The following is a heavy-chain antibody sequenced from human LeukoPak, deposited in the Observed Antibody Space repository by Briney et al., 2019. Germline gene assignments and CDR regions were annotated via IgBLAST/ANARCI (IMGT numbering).Heavy chain of an antibody. CDR2: ISGSGGNT. CDR3: AGVWGLAQSESPYYYYGMDV. D-gene: IGHD3-16*01. CDR1: GFTFSNYA. J-gene: IGHJ6*02. V-gene: IGHV3-23*01. Sequence: GGSLRLSCVASGFTFSNYAMSWVRQAPGKGLEWVSGISGSGGNTYYADSVKGRFTISRDNAKNSLYLQMNSLRAEDTAVYYCAGVWGLAQSESPYYYYGMDVWGQGTTVTVSS.